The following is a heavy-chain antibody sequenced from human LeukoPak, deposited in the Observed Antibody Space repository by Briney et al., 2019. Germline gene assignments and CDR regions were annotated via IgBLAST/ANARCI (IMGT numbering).Heavy chain of an antibody. J-gene: IGHJ5*02. V-gene: IGHV3-7*05. Sequence: GGSLRLSCAAFGFTFSSYWMSWVRQAPGKGLEWVANIKQDGSEKYYVDSLKGRFTISRDNAKNSLYLRMNSLRAEDTAVYYCARGYISPRMNWFDPWGQGTLVTVSS. CDR3: ARGYISPRMNWFDP. CDR1: GFTFSSYW. CDR2: IKQDGSEK. D-gene: IGHD3-16*02.